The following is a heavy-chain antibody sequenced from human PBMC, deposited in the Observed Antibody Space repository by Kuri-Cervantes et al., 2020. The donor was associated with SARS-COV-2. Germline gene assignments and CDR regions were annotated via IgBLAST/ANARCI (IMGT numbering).Heavy chain of an antibody. D-gene: IGHD2-2*01. Sequence: GESLKISCAASGFTFSSYSMNWVRQAPGKGLEWVSSISSSSSYIYYADTVKGRFTISRDNAKNSLYLQMNSLRAEDTAVYYCARDLGYCSSNSCYEGHYMDVWGKGTTVTVSS. J-gene: IGHJ6*03. CDR3: ARDLGYCSSNSCYEGHYMDV. CDR2: ISSSSSYI. V-gene: IGHV3-21*01. CDR1: GFTFSSYS.